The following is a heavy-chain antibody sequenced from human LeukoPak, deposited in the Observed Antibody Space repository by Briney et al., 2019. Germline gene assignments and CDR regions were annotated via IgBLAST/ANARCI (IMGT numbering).Heavy chain of an antibody. Sequence: SVKVSCKASGYTFTGYYMHWVRQAPGQGLEWMGWINPSSGGTNYAQKFQGRVTMTRDTSISTAYMELSRLRSDATAVYYCAREPLALRSIAARPGYWFDPWGQGTLVTVSS. V-gene: IGHV1-2*02. CDR3: AREPLALRSIAARPGYWFDP. J-gene: IGHJ5*02. CDR2: INPSSGGT. D-gene: IGHD6-6*01. CDR1: GYTFTGYY.